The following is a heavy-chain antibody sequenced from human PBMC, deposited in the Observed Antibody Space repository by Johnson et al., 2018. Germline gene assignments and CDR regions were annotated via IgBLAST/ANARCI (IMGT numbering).Heavy chain of an antibody. CDR3: ASTYDYDSSGYLKPELVGYYDGMDV. Sequence: QVQLVQSGAEVKKPGASVKVSCKASGYTFTSYDINWVRQATGQGLEWMGWMNPNSGNTGYAQKFQGRVTMTRNTSISTAYMELSSLGSEDTAGYYCASTYDYDSSGYLKPELVGYYDGMDVWGQGTTVTVAS. CDR2: MNPNSGNT. D-gene: IGHD3-22*01. J-gene: IGHJ6*02. V-gene: IGHV1-8*01. CDR1: GYTFTSYD.